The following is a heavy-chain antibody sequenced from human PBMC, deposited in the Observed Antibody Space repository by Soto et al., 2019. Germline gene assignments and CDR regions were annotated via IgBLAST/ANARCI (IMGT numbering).Heavy chain of an antibody. CDR1: GGTFSSYA. J-gene: IGHJ5*02. CDR3: ATDRCPSSGYYPCWFDL. Sequence: SSVKVSCKASGGTFSSYAISWVRQAPGQGLEWMGEIIPIFGTANYAQKFQGRVTLTADASTSTAYIELSSLRYEATAVYSCATDRCPSSGYYPCWFDLWGQGTLVHVSS. D-gene: IGHD3-22*01. CDR2: IIPIFGTA. V-gene: IGHV1-69*13.